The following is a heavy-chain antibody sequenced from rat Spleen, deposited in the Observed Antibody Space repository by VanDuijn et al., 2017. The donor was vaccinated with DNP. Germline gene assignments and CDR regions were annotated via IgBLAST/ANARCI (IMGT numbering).Heavy chain of an antibody. CDR1: GFIFSNYW. CDR2: ISNTGDST. J-gene: IGHJ2*01. Sequence: EVQLVESDGGLVQPGRSLKLSCAASGFIFSNYWMTWIRQAPGKGLEWVASISNTGDSTYYSDSVKGRFSISRDNAKSTLYLQMDSLRSEDTASYYCARHTVNTTALDYWGQGVMVTVSS. V-gene: IGHV5-31*01. D-gene: IGHD1-6*01. CDR3: ARHTVNTTALDY.